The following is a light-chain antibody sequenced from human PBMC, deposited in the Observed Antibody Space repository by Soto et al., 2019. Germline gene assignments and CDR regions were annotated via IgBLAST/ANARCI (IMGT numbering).Light chain of an antibody. V-gene: IGKV1-5*01. CDR2: DAS. CDR3: QQYNSYSRT. J-gene: IGKJ1*01. Sequence: DIQMTQSPSTLSASVGDRVTITCRASQSISSWLAWYHQKPGKAPKLLIYDASSLESGVPSRFSGSGSGTEFTLTISSLQPDDFATYYGQQYNSYSRTFGQGTKVEIK. CDR1: QSISSW.